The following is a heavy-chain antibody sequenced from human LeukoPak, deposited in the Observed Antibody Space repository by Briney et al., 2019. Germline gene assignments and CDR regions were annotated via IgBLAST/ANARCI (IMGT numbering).Heavy chain of an antibody. CDR2: IWYDGSNK. D-gene: IGHD6-13*01. CDR1: GFTFSSYG. Sequence: GRSLRLSCAASGFTFSSYGMHWVRQAPGKGLEWVAVIWYDGSNKYYADSVKGRFTISRDNSKNTLYLQMNSLRAEDTAVYHCARDRDIGAAGTKYGMDVWGQGTTVTVSS. CDR3: ARDRDIGAAGTKYGMDV. V-gene: IGHV3-33*01. J-gene: IGHJ6*02.